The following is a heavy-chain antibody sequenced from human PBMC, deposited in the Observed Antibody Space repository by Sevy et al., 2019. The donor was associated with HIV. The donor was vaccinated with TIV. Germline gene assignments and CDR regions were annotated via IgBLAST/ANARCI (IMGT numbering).Heavy chain of an antibody. J-gene: IGHJ6*02. CDR2: ISSRSTYI. Sequence: SGCLRLSCAASGFTIRTYNMNWVRQAPGKGLEGVSSISSRSTYIYYADSVKGRFTNSRDNAKNSLYLQMSSLRAEDTAVYYCARDLVLPATTDYFYYGMDVWGQGTTVIVSS. CDR3: ARDLVLPATTDYFYYGMDV. V-gene: IGHV3-21*01. CDR1: GFTIRTYN. D-gene: IGHD2-15*01.